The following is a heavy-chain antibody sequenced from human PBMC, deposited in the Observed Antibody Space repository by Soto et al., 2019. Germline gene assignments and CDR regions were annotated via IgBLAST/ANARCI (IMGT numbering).Heavy chain of an antibody. J-gene: IGHJ4*02. CDR1: GFTFSSYS. Sequence: GESLKISCAASGFTFSSYSMNWVRQAPGKGLEWVSSISSSSSYIYYADSVKGRFTISRDNAKNSLYLQMNSLRAEDTAVYYCATSPSTRWFFDYWGQGTLVTVSS. CDR3: ATSPSTRWFFDY. CDR2: ISSSSSYI. V-gene: IGHV3-21*01. D-gene: IGHD2-2*01.